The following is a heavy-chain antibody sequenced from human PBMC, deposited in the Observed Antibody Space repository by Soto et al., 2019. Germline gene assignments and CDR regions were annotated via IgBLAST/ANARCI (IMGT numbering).Heavy chain of an antibody. Sequence: GGSRRLSCGASGFTFSSYWMSWVRQAPGKALECVANIQHDGRETFYVDSVKGRFTISRDNCNNTLYLQMDRLGVEDTAVYYCARGTSHYYYAHVWYWGREALVTVSS. CDR2: IQHDGRET. CDR3: ARGTSHYYYAHVWY. V-gene: IGHV3-7*03. CDR1: GFTFSSYW. J-gene: IGHJ4*02. D-gene: IGHD3-16*01.